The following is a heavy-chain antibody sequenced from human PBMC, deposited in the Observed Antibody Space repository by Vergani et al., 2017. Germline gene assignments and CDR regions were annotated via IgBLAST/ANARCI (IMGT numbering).Heavy chain of an antibody. J-gene: IGHJ6*02. CDR3: ARYGSGWGYYGMDV. CDR2: INTNTGNP. CDR1: GYTFTSYA. D-gene: IGHD3-10*01. Sequence: QVQLLQSGSELKKPGASVRISCEASGYTFTSYAMNWVRQAPGQGLEWMGWINTNTGNPTYAQGFTGRFVFSLDTSVSTAYLQISSLKAEDTAVYYCARYGSGWGYYGMDVWGQGTTVTVSS. V-gene: IGHV7-4-1*02.